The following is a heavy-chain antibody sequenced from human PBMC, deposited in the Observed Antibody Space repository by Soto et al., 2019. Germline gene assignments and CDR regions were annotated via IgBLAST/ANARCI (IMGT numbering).Heavy chain of an antibody. D-gene: IGHD1-20*01. J-gene: IGHJ3*02. CDR1: GYTFTSYD. V-gene: IGHV1-8*01. CDR3: ARDRPGIKTYEAFDI. Sequence: XSVKVSSKASGYTFTSYDINWVRQAPGQGPEWMGWMSPNTGTIVYAQKFQGRVTMTRNTSTSTAYMTLSSLRSEYTAVYYCARDRPGIKTYEAFDIWGQGSTVTVSS. CDR2: MSPNTGTI.